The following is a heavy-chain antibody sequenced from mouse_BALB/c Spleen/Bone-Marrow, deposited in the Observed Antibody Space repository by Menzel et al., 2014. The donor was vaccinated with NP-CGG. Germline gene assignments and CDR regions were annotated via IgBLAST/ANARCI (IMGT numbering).Heavy chain of an antibody. Sequence: VQLQQSGAELMKPGASVKISCKATGYTFSRYWIEWVKQRPGHGLEWIGEILPGSGSTNYNEKFKGKATFTADTSSNTAYMQLSSLTSEDSAVYYCAGNYGNYVWFANWGQGTLVTVSA. CDR3: AGNYGNYVWFAN. D-gene: IGHD2-1*01. CDR2: ILPGSGST. V-gene: IGHV1-9*01. CDR1: GYTFSRYW. J-gene: IGHJ3*01.